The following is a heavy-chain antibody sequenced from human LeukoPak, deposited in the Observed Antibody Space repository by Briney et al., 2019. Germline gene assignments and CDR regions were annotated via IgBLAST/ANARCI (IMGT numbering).Heavy chain of an antibody. CDR3: ARDPTLPGIAAAGTRDYYYYGMDV. J-gene: IGHJ6*02. CDR1: GGTFSSYA. CDR2: IIPIFGTA. D-gene: IGHD6-13*01. V-gene: IGHV1-69*13. Sequence: SVKVSCKTSGGTFSSYAISWVRQAPGQGLEWMGGIIPIFGTANYAQKFQGRVTITADESTSTAYMELSSLRSEDTAVYYCARDPTLPGIAAAGTRDYYYYGMDVWGQGTTVTVSS.